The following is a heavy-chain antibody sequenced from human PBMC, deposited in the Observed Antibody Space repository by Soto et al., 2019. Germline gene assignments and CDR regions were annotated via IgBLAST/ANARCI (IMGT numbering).Heavy chain of an antibody. CDR1: GGSLSQNNW. CDR3: AKGHEALDV. Sequence: QLQESGPGLVRPSGTLSLTCVVSGGSLSQNNWWSWVRHSPGKNLEWIGEIYHTVSTSYNPSLQGRVTMSVDKPNNQFSLRLISVIAAVTAVYYCAKGHEALDVWGQGIEVIVSS. J-gene: IGHJ6*02. V-gene: IGHV4-4*02. CDR2: IYHTVST.